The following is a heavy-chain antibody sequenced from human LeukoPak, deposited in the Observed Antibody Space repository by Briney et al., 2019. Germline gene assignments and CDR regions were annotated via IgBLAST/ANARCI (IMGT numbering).Heavy chain of an antibody. Sequence: GGSLRLSCAASGFSFSGHWMHWARQLPGKGLVWVSCISPTGSTTSYADSVKGRFTVSRDNAKNTLYPQVNNLRAEDTAVYYCARGPSSNWSGLDFWGQGTLLTVSS. CDR1: GFSFSGHW. V-gene: IGHV3-74*01. D-gene: IGHD6-13*01. J-gene: IGHJ4*02. CDR3: ARGPSSNWSGLDF. CDR2: ISPTGSTT.